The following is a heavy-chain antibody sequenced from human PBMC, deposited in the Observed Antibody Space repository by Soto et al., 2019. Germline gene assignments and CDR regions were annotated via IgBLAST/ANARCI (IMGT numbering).Heavy chain of an antibody. CDR3: ARRYSRGLDY. CDR2: RYYSGST. J-gene: IGHJ4*02. D-gene: IGHD5-18*01. V-gene: IGHV4-59*01. CDR1: GASISDYY. Sequence: PSETLSLTCTVSGASISDYYWSWIRQPPGKGLEWIGYRYYSGSTNYNPSLKSRVAISLDTSKNQFSLNLSSVTAADTAVYFCARRYSRGLDYWGQGTLVTVSS.